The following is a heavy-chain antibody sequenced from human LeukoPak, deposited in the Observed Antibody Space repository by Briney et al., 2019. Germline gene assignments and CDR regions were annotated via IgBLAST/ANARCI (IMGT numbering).Heavy chain of an antibody. J-gene: IGHJ5*02. D-gene: IGHD2-21*01. CDR3: AKFPADSYNWFDP. CDR2: SRNKGNSHTT. V-gene: IGHV3-72*01. Sequence: GGSLRLSCAASGFTFSSYWMSWVRQAPGKGLEWVGRSRNKGNSHTTEYAASVKGRFTISRDASKNSLFLQMNSLRAEDTAVYYCAKFPADSYNWFDPWGQGTLVTVSS. CDR1: GFTFSSYW.